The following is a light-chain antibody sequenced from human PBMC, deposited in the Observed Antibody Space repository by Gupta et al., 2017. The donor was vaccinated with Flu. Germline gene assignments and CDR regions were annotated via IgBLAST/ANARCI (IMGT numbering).Light chain of an antibody. J-gene: IGKJ1*01. V-gene: IGKV1-5*03. Sequence: PSTLSAALGARVTFTCRASQNIDSWLAWYQQRPGKAPRLLIYKASNLESGVPSRFSGSGSGTEFTLAISSLQPDDLATYYCQQYDSYPWTFGQGTKV. CDR1: QNIDSW. CDR3: QQYDSYPWT. CDR2: KAS.